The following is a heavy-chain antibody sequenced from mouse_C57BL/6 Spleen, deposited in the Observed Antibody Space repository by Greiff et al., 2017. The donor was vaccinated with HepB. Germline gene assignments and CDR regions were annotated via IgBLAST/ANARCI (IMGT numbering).Heavy chain of an antibody. CDR2: ISYDGSN. CDR3: TRWGYYGSSYVDY. Sequence: EVQLQQSGPGLVKPSQSLSLTCSVTGYSITSGYYWNWIRQFPGNKLEWMGYISYDGSNNYNPSLKNRISITRDTSKNQFFLKLNSVTTEDTATYYCTRWGYYGSSYVDYWGQGTTLTVSS. D-gene: IGHD1-1*01. CDR1: GYSITSGYY. J-gene: IGHJ2*01. V-gene: IGHV3-6*01.